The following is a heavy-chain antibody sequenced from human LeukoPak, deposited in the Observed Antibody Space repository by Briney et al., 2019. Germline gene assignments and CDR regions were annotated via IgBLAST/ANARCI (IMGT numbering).Heavy chain of an antibody. CDR3: AGYDSSGSDAFDI. J-gene: IGHJ3*02. Sequence: PSETLSLTCTVSGGSISSYYWSWIRQPPGKGLEWIGYIYYSGSINYNPSLKSRVIISVDKSKNQFSLKLSSVTAADTAVYYCAGYDSSGSDAFDIWGQGTMVTVSS. CDR2: IYYSGSI. D-gene: IGHD3-22*01. V-gene: IGHV4-59*12. CDR1: GGSISSYY.